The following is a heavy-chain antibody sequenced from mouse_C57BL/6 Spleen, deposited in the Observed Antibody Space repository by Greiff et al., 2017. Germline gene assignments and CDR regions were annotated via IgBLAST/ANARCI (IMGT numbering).Heavy chain of an antibody. D-gene: IGHD2-5*01. J-gene: IGHJ3*01. CDR3: ARSDYSNYGAWFAY. Sequence: QVQLQQPGAELVRPGSSVKLSCKASGYTFTSYWMHWVKQRPIQGLEWIGNIDPSDSETHYNQKFKDKATLTVDKSSSTAYMQLSSLTSEDSAVYYCARSDYSNYGAWFAYWGQGTLVTVSA. V-gene: IGHV1-52*01. CDR1: GYTFTSYW. CDR2: IDPSDSET.